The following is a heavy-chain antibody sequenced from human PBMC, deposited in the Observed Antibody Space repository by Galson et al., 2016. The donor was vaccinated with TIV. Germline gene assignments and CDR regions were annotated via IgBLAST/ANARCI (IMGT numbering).Heavy chain of an antibody. CDR1: GFIFDDYD. Sequence: SLRLSCAASGFIFDDYDMNWVRQAPGKGLEWASGINWNGAGTSYADSVKGRFTISRDSAKNSLWLQMNSLRVEDTALYHCARVRSCGGDCYYFDYWGQGTLVTVSS. CDR3: ARVRSCGGDCYYFDY. CDR2: INWNGAGT. J-gene: IGHJ4*02. V-gene: IGHV3-20*01. D-gene: IGHD2-21*02.